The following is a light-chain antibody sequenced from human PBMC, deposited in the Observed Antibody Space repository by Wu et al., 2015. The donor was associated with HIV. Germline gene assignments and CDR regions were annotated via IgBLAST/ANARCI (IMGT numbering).Light chain of an antibody. CDR3: QQYYSYSGT. CDR2: KAS. V-gene: IGKV1-5*03. CDR1: HSISNY. J-gene: IGKJ1*01. Sequence: DIQMTQSPSTLSASVGDRVTITCRASHSISNYLAWYQQKPGKAPNLLIYKASSLESGVPSRFSGSGSGTEFTLTISSLQPDDFATYYCQQYYSYSGTFGQGTKVEIK.